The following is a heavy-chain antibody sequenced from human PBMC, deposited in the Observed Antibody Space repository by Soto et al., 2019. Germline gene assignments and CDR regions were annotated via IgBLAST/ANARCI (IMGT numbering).Heavy chain of an antibody. Sequence: LSLTCSVSDGSVNSGNYYWSWIRQPPGKGLEWIGHIYYIGTTDYNPSLKSRVTISVDTSKNQFSLKVTSVTAADTAVYFCAREEKQLSRYGGDFDYWGQGILVTVS. J-gene: IGHJ4*02. CDR2: IYYIGTT. V-gene: IGHV4-61*01. CDR3: AREEKQLSRYGGDFDY. CDR1: DGSVNSGNYY. D-gene: IGHD3-16*01.